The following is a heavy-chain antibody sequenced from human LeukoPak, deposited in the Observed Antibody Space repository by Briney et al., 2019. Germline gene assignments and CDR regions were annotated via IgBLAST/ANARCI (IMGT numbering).Heavy chain of an antibody. J-gene: IGHJ4*02. CDR2: INPSGGST. Sequence: GESLKISCKGSGYSFTSYYMHWVRQAPGQGLEWMGIINPSGGSTSYAQKFQGRVTMTRDTSTSTVYMELSSLRSEDTAVYYCARGWELPIDYWGQGTLVTVSS. CDR1: GYSFTSYY. CDR3: ARGWELPIDY. V-gene: IGHV1-46*01. D-gene: IGHD1-26*01.